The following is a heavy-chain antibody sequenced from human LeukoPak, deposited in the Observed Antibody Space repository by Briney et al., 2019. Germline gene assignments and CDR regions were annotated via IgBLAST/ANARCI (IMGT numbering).Heavy chain of an antibody. Sequence: ASVKVSCKASGGTFSSYAISWVRQAPGQGLKWMGGIIPIFGTANYAQKFQGRVTITADESTSTAYMELSSLRSEDTAVYYCAREWEAEYSSSWHNAYYFDYWGQGTLVTVSS. D-gene: IGHD6-13*01. CDR1: GGTFSSYA. CDR2: IIPIFGTA. J-gene: IGHJ4*02. CDR3: AREWEAEYSSSWHNAYYFDY. V-gene: IGHV1-69*13.